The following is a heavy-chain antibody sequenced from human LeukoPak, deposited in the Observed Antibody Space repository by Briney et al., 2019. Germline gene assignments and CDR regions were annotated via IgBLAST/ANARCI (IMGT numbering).Heavy chain of an antibody. CDR1: GYSISSGYY. D-gene: IGHD3-22*01. CDR3: ARGESSASNWFDP. V-gene: IGHV4-38-2*02. Sequence: SETLSLTCTVSGYSISSGYYWGWIRQPPGKGLEWIGSIYHSGSTYYNPSLKSRVTISVDTSKNQFSLKLSSVTAADTAVYYCARGESSASNWFDPWGQGTLVTVSS. CDR2: IYHSGST. J-gene: IGHJ5*02.